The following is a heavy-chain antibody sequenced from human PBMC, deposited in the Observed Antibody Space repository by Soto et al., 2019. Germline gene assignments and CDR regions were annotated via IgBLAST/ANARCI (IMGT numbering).Heavy chain of an antibody. J-gene: IGHJ4*02. Sequence: PGGSLRLSCAASGFTFSSCAMTWVRRAPGKGLEWVSTISGTGGATYYADSVEGRFSISRDSSKNTLYLQMNSLRAEDTAVYYCAKLVVIRSPADSWGQGTLVTVSS. CDR1: GFTFSSCA. V-gene: IGHV3-23*01. CDR3: AKLVVIRSPADS. D-gene: IGHD3-22*01. CDR2: ISGTGGAT.